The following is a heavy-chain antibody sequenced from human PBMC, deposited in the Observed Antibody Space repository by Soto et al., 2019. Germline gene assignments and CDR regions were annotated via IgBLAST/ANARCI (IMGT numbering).Heavy chain of an antibody. Sequence: SETLSLTCTVSGGSISSGDYYWSWIRQPPGKGLEWIGYIYYSGSTYYNPSLKSRVTISVDTSKNQFSLKLSSVTAADTAVYYCARGGPDYYGSGSYYDDYWGQGTLVTVSS. CDR1: GGSISSGDYY. CDR2: IYYSGST. V-gene: IGHV4-30-4*01. J-gene: IGHJ4*02. D-gene: IGHD3-10*01. CDR3: ARGGPDYYGSGSYYDDY.